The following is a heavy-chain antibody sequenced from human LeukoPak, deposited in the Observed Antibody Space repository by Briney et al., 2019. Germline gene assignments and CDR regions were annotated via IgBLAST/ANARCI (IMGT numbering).Heavy chain of an antibody. CDR1: GFSLSTSGVG. CDR3: AHDYCSGGGCSYSGGYYFDY. Sequence: SGPTLVNPTQTLTLTCTFSGFSLSTSGVGVGWIRQPPGKALEWLALIYWDDDKRYSPSLKSRLTITKDTSKNQVVLTMTNMDPVDTATYYCAHDYCSGGGCSYSGGYYFDYWGQGTLVTVSS. J-gene: IGHJ4*02. V-gene: IGHV2-5*02. D-gene: IGHD2-15*01. CDR2: IYWDDDK.